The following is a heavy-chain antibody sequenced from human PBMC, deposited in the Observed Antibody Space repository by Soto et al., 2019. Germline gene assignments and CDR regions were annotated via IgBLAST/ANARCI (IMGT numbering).Heavy chain of an antibody. CDR3: ARDTDGLHY. Sequence: EVQLVESGGGLVQPGGSLRLSCAASGLIFSNYKMHWVRQAPGKGLVWVSRINTDGSITDYADSVKGRFTVSRDNPKNTLYLQMNSQRAEDTAVYYCARDTDGLHYWGQGTLVTVSS. V-gene: IGHV3-74*01. J-gene: IGHJ4*02. CDR1: GLIFSNYK. CDR2: INTDGSIT.